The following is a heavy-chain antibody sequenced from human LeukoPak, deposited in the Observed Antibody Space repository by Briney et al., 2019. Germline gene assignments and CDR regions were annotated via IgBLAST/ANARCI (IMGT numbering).Heavy chain of an antibody. J-gene: IGHJ4*02. CDR3: ARQGIAARLIDY. CDR2: INHSGST. CDR1: GGSFSGYY. Sequence: PSETLSLTCAVYGGSFSGYYWSWIRQPPGKGLEWIGEINHSGSTNYNPSLKSRVIISVDTSKNQFSLKLSSVTAADTAVYYCARQGIAARLIDYWGQGTLVTVSS. D-gene: IGHD6-6*01. V-gene: IGHV4-34*01.